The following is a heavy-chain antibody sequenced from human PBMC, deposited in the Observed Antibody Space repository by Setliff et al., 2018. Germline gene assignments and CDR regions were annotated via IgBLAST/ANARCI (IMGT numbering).Heavy chain of an antibody. J-gene: IGHJ4*02. V-gene: IGHV1-18*01. D-gene: IGHD3-16*01. CDR2: ISPYSGET. Sequence: GASVKVSCKTSGFRFTNFGFSWVRQAPGQGLEWMGWISPYSGETNYAQKFQDRLSVTADTSSKTTYMELRSLTSDDTAVYFCTRSRAPRVVLAADFDFWGQGTLVTVSS. CDR3: TRSRAPRVVLAADFDF. CDR1: GFRFTNFG.